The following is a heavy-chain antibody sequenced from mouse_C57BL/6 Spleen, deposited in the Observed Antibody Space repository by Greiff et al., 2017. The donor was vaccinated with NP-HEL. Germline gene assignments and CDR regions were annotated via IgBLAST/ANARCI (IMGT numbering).Heavy chain of an antibody. Sequence: QVQLKESGPELVKPGASVKISCKASGYAFSSSWMNWVKQRPGKGLEWIGRIYPGDGDTNYNGKFKGKATLTADKSSSTAYMQLSSLTSEDSAVYFCARYYYGLWYFDVWGTGTTVTVSS. CDR3: ARYYYGLWYFDV. V-gene: IGHV1-82*01. J-gene: IGHJ1*03. CDR2: IYPGDGDT. CDR1: GYAFSSSW. D-gene: IGHD1-1*01.